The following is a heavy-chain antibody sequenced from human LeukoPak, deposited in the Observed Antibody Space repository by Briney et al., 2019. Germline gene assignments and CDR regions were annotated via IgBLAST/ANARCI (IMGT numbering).Heavy chain of an antibody. D-gene: IGHD2-15*01. V-gene: IGHV3-30*04. CDR3: ARDTVVVVAATNPGY. CDR1: GFTFSSYA. CDR2: ISYDGSNK. J-gene: IGHJ4*02. Sequence: PGRSLRLSCAASGFTFSSYAMHWVRQAPGKGLEWVAVISYDGSNKYYADSVKGRFTISRDNSKNTLYPQMNSLRAEDTAVYYCARDTVVVVAATNPGYWGREPWSPSPQ.